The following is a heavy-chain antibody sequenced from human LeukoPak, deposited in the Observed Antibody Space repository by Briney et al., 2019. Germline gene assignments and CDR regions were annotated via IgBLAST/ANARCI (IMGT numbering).Heavy chain of an antibody. V-gene: IGHV1-69*13. CDR1: GGTFNNYP. Sequence: SVKVSCKASGGTFNNYPISWVRQAPGQGLEWMGGIIPIFGTTNYAPKFQGRVTFTADESTSTVYMELSSLRSEDTAVYYCARGGNWFDPWGQGTLVTVSS. CDR2: IIPIFGTT. CDR3: ARGGNWFDP. D-gene: IGHD3-16*01. J-gene: IGHJ5*02.